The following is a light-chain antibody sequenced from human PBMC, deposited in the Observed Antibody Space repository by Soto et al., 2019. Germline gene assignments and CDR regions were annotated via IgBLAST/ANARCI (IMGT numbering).Light chain of an antibody. J-gene: IGKJ5*01. CDR1: QGISSH. CDR2: AAS. Sequence: DIQLTQSPSFLSASVGDRVTITCWASQGISSHLAWYQQKPGKAPKVXSYAASSLQSGVPSRFSGSGSGTDFTLTISSLKPEDFETYYCQQRNSYPITFGQGTRLEIK. CDR3: QQRNSYPIT. V-gene: IGKV1-9*01.